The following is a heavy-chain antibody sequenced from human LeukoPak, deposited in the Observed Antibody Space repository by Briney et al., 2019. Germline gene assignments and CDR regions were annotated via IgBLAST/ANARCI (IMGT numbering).Heavy chain of an antibody. D-gene: IGHD4-4*01. CDR2: ISYDGSNE. CDR1: GFTFSSYA. Sequence: GRSLRLSCAASGFTFSSYAMHWVRQAPGKGLEWVAVISYDGSNEYYADSVKGRFTISRDNSKNTLYLQMNSLRAEDTAVYYCATGVSTGTAYYYYGMDVWGQGTTVTVSS. CDR3: ATGVSTGTAYYYYGMDV. V-gene: IGHV3-30-3*01. J-gene: IGHJ6*02.